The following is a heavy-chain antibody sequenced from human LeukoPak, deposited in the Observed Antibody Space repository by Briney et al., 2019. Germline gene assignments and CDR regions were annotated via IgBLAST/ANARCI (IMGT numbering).Heavy chain of an antibody. J-gene: IGHJ5*01. CDR1: GGSISGYY. CDR2: IYQNGNT. V-gene: IGHV4-4*09. D-gene: IGHD1-7*01. Sequence: SETLSLTCTVSGGSISGYYYNWIRQPPGKGLEWIGYIYQNGNTYYNPSLRSRVTISINTSKTQFSLNLISVTAADTAVYFCATGNWNYDSWGQGTLVTVSS. CDR3: ATGNWNYDS.